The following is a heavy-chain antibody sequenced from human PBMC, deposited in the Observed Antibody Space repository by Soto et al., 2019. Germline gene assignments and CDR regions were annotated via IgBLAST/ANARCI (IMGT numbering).Heavy chain of an antibody. CDR1: GYTFTSYY. V-gene: IGHV1-46*01. Sequence: GASVKVSCKASGYTFTSYYMHWVRQAPGQGLEWMGIINPSGGSTSYAQKFQGRVTMTRDTSTSTVYMELSSLRSEDTAVYYCARDYYDSSGYYQYYFDYWGQGTLVTVSS. J-gene: IGHJ4*02. CDR3: ARDYYDSSGYYQYYFDY. D-gene: IGHD3-22*01. CDR2: INPSGGST.